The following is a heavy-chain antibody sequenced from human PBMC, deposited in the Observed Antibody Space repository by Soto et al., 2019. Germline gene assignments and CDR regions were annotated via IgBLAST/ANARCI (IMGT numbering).Heavy chain of an antibody. CDR1: GYTSTSYD. V-gene: IGHV1-8*01. D-gene: IGHD3-3*01. CDR3: ASDVGNYDFWSGYLYSNYYYGMDV. CDR2: MNPNSGNT. Sequence: ASVKVSCKASGYTSTSYDINWVRQATGQGLEWMGWMNPNSGNTGYAQKFQGRVTMTRNTSISTAYMELSSLRSEDTAVYYCASDVGNYDFWSGYLYSNYYYGMDVWGQGTTVTVSS. J-gene: IGHJ6*02.